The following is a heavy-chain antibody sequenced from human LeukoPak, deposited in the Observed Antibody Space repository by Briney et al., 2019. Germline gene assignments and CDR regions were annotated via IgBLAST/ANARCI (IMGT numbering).Heavy chain of an antibody. Sequence: GGSLRLSCAASGFTFSAYAISWVRQAPGKGLEWVSAISSSGGITYYADSVKGRFTISRGNSKNTLYLQMNSLRAEDTAVYYCAKHDPRRVVITNWFDPWGQGTLVTVSS. CDR3: AKHDPRRVVITNWFDP. D-gene: IGHD3-22*01. CDR2: ISSSGGIT. V-gene: IGHV3-23*01. J-gene: IGHJ5*02. CDR1: GFTFSAYA.